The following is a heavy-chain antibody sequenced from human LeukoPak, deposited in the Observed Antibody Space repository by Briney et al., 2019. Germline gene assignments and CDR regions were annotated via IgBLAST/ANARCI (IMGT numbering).Heavy chain of an antibody. Sequence: GGSLRLSCASSGFSFSTYIMNWVRQAPGKGREWVSSINSSSYMYYADSVKGPITNSRDDAQNSLYLQTNSLRAKYTAVYYCATSIIRTVYTGDYWGQGTLVTVSS. CDR1: GFSFSTYI. J-gene: IGHJ4*02. D-gene: IGHD3-16*01. CDR3: ATSIIRTVYTGDY. V-gene: IGHV3-21*01. CDR2: INSSSYM.